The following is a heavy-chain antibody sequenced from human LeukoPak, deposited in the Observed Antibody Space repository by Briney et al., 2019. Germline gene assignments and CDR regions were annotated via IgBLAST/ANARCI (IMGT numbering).Heavy chain of an antibody. CDR1: RYTFTGYY. Sequence: ASVKVSCKASRYTFTGYYMHWVRQAPGQGLEWMGWINPNSGGTNYAQKFQGRVTMTRDTSISTAYMELSRLRSEDTAVYYCASQLQRDGYHSDYWGQGTLVTVSS. CDR3: ASQLQRDGYHSDY. J-gene: IGHJ4*02. D-gene: IGHD5-12*01. CDR2: INPNSGGT. V-gene: IGHV1-2*02.